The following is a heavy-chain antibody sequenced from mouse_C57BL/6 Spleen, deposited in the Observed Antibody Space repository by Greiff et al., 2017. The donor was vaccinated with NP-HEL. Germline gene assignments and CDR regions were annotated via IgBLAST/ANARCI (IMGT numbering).Heavy chain of an antibody. J-gene: IGHJ4*01. CDR2: IDPSDSYT. Sequence: QVQLQQPGAELVRPGTSVKLSCKASGYTFTSYWMHWVKQRPGQGLEWIGMIDPSDSYTNYNQKFKGKATLTVDTSSSTAYMQLSSLTSEDSAGYYCAKRDYGAMDYWGQGTSVTVSS. CDR1: GYTFTSYW. CDR3: AKRDYGAMDY. V-gene: IGHV1-59*01. D-gene: IGHD1-1*01.